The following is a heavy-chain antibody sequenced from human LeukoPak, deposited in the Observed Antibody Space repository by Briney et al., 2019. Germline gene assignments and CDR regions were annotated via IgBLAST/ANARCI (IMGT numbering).Heavy chain of an antibody. D-gene: IGHD2-2*01. V-gene: IGHV5-51*01. J-gene: IGHJ2*01. CDR1: GYSFTSYW. CDR2: IYPGDSDT. Sequence: GESLKIPCKGSGYSFTSYWIGWVRQMPGKGLEWMGIIYPGDSDTRYSPSFQGQVTISADKSISTAYLQWSSLKASDTAMYYCARRSCSSTSCPVPRYFDLWGRGALVTVSS. CDR3: ARRSCSSTSCPVPRYFDL.